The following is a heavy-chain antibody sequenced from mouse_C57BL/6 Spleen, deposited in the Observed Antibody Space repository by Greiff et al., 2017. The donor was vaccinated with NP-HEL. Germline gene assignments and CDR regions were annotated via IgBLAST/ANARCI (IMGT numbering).Heavy chain of an antibody. CDR3: ARMRDHYYGSSYEFAY. V-gene: IGHV1-53*01. J-gene: IGHJ3*01. D-gene: IGHD1-1*01. CDR1: GYTFTSYW. CDR2: INPSNGGT. Sequence: QVQLQQPGTELVKPGASVKLSCKASGYTFTSYWMHWVKQRPGQGLEWIGNINPSNGGTNYNEKFKSKATLTVDKSSSTAYMQLSSLTSEDSAVYYCARMRDHYYGSSYEFAYWGQGTLVTVSA.